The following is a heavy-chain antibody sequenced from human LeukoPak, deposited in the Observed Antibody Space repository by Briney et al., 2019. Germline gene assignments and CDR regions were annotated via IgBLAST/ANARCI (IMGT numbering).Heavy chain of an antibody. CDR1: GGSISSSSYY. CDR3: ARRGYCSSTSCYEYWFDP. V-gene: IGHV4-39*01. J-gene: IGHJ5*02. D-gene: IGHD2-2*01. Sequence: PSESLSLTCTVSGGSISSSSYYWGWIRQPPGKGLEWIGIIYYSGSTYYNPSLKSRLTISVDTSKNQFSLKLSSVTATDTAVYYCARRGYCSSTSCYEYWFDPWGQGTLVTVSS. CDR2: IYYSGST.